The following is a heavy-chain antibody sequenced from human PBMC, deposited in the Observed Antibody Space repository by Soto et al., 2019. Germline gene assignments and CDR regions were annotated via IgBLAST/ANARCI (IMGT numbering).Heavy chain of an antibody. D-gene: IGHD4-17*01. V-gene: IGHV3-33*01. J-gene: IGHJ5*02. CDR2: IWYDGSNK. Sequence: QVQLVDSGGGVVQPGRSLRLSCTASGFAFSNYAMHWVRQAPGKGLEWVAVIWYDGSNKYYADSVKGRFTISRDNSKNTLYLQMGSLRDEDTAVYYCARVLDGDYPYNWFDPWGQGTLVTVSS. CDR3: ARVLDGDYPYNWFDP. CDR1: GFAFSNYA.